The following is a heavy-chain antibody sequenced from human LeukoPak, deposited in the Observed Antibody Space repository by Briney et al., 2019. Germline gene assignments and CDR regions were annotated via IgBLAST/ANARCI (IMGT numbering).Heavy chain of an antibody. J-gene: IGHJ4*02. CDR1: GFALSDYA. CDR2: VSFDGRNK. Sequence: GGALRLSCASSGFALSDYAMHWLRQAPGKGLEWVSFVSFDGRNKNYADSVRGRFTISRDNSKNTLYLQMNSVTYEDTAVYFCVRIVGHTTTDFWGQGTIVTVSA. D-gene: IGHD1-1*01. V-gene: IGHV3-30-3*02. CDR3: VRIVGHTTTDF.